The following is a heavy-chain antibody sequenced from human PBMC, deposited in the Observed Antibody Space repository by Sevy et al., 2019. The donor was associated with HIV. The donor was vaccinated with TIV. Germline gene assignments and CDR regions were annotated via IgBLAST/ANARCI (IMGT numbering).Heavy chain of an antibody. J-gene: IGHJ4*02. CDR3: ARRRGFGELLGLGY. D-gene: IGHD3-10*01. Sequence: ASVKVSCRTSGYTFTTYDINWVRQATGQGLEWMGWMNPSRGNTGSAQKFHGRLTMTRDTSTSTAYMELSSLESQDTAVYYCARRRGFGELLGLGYWGQGTLVTVSS. CDR1: GYTFTTYD. CDR2: MNPSRGNT. V-gene: IGHV1-8*01.